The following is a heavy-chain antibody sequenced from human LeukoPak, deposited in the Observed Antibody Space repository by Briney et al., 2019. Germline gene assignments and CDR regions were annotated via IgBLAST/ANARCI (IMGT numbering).Heavy chain of an antibody. CDR3: ARGDDFSGDH. D-gene: IGHD1-1*01. CDR2: IHPEGNEK. V-gene: IGHV3-7*04. J-gene: IGHJ4*02. Sequence: PGGSLRLSCAVSGFTFSNFWMSWVRQAPGRRLEWVANIHPEGNEKYHVESVKGRFTISRDNAKNSLFLQMNGLRVEDTAVYYCARGDDFSGDHWGQGTLVTVSS. CDR1: GFTFSNFW.